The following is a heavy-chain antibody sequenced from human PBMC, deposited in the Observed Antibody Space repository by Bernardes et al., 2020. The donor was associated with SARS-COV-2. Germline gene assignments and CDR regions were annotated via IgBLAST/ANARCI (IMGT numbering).Heavy chain of an antibody. J-gene: IGHJ4*02. V-gene: IGHV3-9*01. Sequence: GGSLRLSCAASGFTFDDYAMHWVRQAPGKGLEWVSGISWNSGSIGYADSVKGRFTISRDNAKNSLYLQMNSLRAEDTALYYCAKGQGGSFYGSGSYFDYWGQGTLVTVSS. CDR3: AKGQGGSFYGSGSYFDY. D-gene: IGHD3-10*01. CDR1: GFTFDDYA. CDR2: ISWNSGSI.